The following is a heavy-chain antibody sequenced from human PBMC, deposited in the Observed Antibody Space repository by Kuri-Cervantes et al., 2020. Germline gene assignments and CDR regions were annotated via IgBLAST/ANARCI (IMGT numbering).Heavy chain of an antibody. V-gene: IGHV3-15*01. CDR1: GGSISSSSYY. CDR3: TTEQDSSSWYWYGAFDI. CDR2: IKSKTDGGTT. D-gene: IGHD6-13*01. Sequence: GGSLRLSCTVSGGSISSSSYYWGWIRQPPGKGLEWVGRIKSKTDGGTTDYAAPVKGRFTISRDDSKNTLYLQMNSLKTEDTAVYYCTTEQDSSSWYWYGAFDIWGQGTMVTVSS. J-gene: IGHJ3*02.